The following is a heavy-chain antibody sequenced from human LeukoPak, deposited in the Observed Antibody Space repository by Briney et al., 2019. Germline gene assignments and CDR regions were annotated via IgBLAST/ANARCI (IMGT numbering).Heavy chain of an antibody. CDR2: IWYDDK. J-gene: IGHJ4*02. D-gene: IGHD5-18*01. CDR3: AREMDTGIRYYFDY. V-gene: IGHV3-33*08. CDR1: GFTVSNNY. Sequence: GGSLRLSCAASGFTVSNNYMTWVRQAPGKGLEWVAVIWYDDKYYADSVKGRFTISGDNSKNTLYLQMNSLRAEDTAVYYCAREMDTGIRYYFDYWGQGTLVTVSS.